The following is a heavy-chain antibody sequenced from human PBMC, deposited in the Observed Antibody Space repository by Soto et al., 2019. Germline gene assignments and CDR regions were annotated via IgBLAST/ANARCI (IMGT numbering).Heavy chain of an antibody. CDR1: GFTFSSYA. J-gene: IGHJ4*02. D-gene: IGHD2-2*01. CDR3: AKDRDIVVVQAAIALGY. CDR2: ISGSGGST. Sequence: GGSLRLSCAASGFTFSSYAMSWVRQAPGKGLEWVSAISGSGGSTYYADSVKGRFTISRDNSKNTLYLQMNSLRAEDTAVYYCAKDRDIVVVQAAIALGYWGQGTLVTVSS. V-gene: IGHV3-23*01.